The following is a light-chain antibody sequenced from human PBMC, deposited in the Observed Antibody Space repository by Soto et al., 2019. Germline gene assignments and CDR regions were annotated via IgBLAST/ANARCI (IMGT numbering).Light chain of an antibody. J-gene: IGKJ4*01. CDR3: QQRTGWPPTLT. V-gene: IGKV3-11*01. CDR1: QSVRSS. CDR2: DAS. Sequence: EIVLTQSPATLSLSPGERATLSCRASQSVRSSLAWYQQKPGQAPRLLIYDASKRATDIPARFSGSGSGTDFTLTISSLDPEDFAIYFCQQRTGWPPTLTCGGGTRV.